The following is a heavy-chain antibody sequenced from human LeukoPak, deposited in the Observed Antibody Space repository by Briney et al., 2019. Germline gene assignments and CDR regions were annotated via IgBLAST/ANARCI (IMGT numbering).Heavy chain of an antibody. V-gene: IGHV3-48*01. J-gene: IGHJ4*02. D-gene: IGHD4-23*01. Sequence: GGSLRLSCAASGYTFSTYSMNWVRQAPGKGLEWLSYISARGTTIYYADSLKGRLTISRDNAKNALYLQMNSLRAEDTAIYYCARDSPDYGGKGFDYWGQGTLVTVSS. CDR1: GYTFSTYS. CDR2: ISARGTTI. CDR3: ARDSPDYGGKGFDY.